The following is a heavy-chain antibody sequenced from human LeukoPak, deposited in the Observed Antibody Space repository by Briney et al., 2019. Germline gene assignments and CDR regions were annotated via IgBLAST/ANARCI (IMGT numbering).Heavy chain of an antibody. D-gene: IGHD3-10*01. CDR1: GGSISSSSYY. J-gene: IGHJ4*02. Sequence: SETLSLTCTVSGGSISSSSYYWGWIRQPPGKGLEWIGSIYYSGSTYYNPSLKSRVTISVDTSKNQFSLKLSSVTAADTAVYYCASYYGSGSYPLPYSIYFDYWGQGTLVTVSS. V-gene: IGHV4-39*07. CDR2: IYYSGST. CDR3: ASYYGSGSYPLPYSIYFDY.